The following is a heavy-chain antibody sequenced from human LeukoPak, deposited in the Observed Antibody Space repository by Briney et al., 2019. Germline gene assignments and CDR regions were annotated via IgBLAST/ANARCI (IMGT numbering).Heavy chain of an antibody. CDR2: MNPNSGNT. Sequence: ASVKVSCKASGYTFTSYDINWVRQATGQGLEWMGWMNPNSGNTGYAQKFQGRVIMSRNTSISTAYMELSSLRSEDTAVYYCARGWSSSGWSIYYGMDAWGQGTTVTVSS. J-gene: IGHJ6*02. V-gene: IGHV1-8*01. CDR3: ARGWSSSGWSIYYGMDA. CDR1: GYTFTSYD. D-gene: IGHD6-19*01.